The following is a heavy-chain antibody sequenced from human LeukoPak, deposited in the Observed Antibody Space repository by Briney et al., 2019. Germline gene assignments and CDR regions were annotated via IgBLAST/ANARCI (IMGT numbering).Heavy chain of an antibody. J-gene: IGHJ4*02. Sequence: GGSLRLSCAASGITVSSNYMSWVRQAPGKGLEWVSYITSSSSTTYYADSVKGRFTISRDNAKNSLYLQMNSLRAEDTAVYYCARILTTGTTVSYWGQGTLVTVSS. D-gene: IGHD1-1*01. CDR1: GITVSSNY. CDR3: ARILTTGTTVSY. CDR2: ITSSSSTT. V-gene: IGHV3-48*01.